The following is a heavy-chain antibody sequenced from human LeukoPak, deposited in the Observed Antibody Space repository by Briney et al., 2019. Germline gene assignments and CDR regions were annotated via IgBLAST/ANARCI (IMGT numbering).Heavy chain of an antibody. V-gene: IGHV4-39*07. CDR2: IYYSGST. CDR3: ARADRSYDILTGYSFVWFDP. Sequence: SETLSLTCTVSGGSISSSSYYWGWIRQPPGKGLEWIGSIYYSGSTYYNPSLKSRVTISVDTSKYQFSLKLSSVAAADTAVYYCARADRSYDILTGYSFVWFDPWGQGTLVTVSS. CDR1: GGSISSSSYY. J-gene: IGHJ5*02. D-gene: IGHD3-9*01.